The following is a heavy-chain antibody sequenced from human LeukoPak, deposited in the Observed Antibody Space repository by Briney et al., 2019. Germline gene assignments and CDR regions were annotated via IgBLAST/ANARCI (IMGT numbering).Heavy chain of an antibody. CDR2: TSGSGGET. D-gene: IGHD3-22*01. V-gene: IGHV3-23*01. CDR1: GFTLRSYY. Sequence: GRSLRPFCAASGFTLRSYYMSSVRQAPGKGLEWVSATSGSGGETYDADSVKGRFTISRDNSKNTLYLQMNSRRAEDTAVYYCAKDRDYDNSGSDGGALDYWGQGTLVTLS. J-gene: IGHJ4*01. CDR3: AKDRDYDNSGSDGGALDY.